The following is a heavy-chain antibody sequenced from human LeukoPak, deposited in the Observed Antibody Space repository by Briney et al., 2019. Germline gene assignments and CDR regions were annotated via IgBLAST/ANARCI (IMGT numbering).Heavy chain of an antibody. V-gene: IGHV3-48*01. CDR1: GFTFSSYS. CDR3: ARELGDDFDY. CDR2: ISSSSSTI. J-gene: IGHJ4*02. D-gene: IGHD3-10*01. Sequence: AGGSLRLSCAASGFTFSSYSMNWVRQAPGKGLEWVSYISSSSSTIYYADSVKGRFTISRDNAKNSLYLQMNSLRAEDTAVYYCARELGDDFDYWGQGTLVTVSS.